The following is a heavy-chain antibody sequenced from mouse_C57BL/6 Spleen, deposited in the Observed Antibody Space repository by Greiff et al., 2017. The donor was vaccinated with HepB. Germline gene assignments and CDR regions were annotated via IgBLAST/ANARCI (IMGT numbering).Heavy chain of an antibody. J-gene: IGHJ4*01. Sequence: VQLQQSGAELARPGASVKLSCKASGYTFTSYGISWVKQRTGQGLEWIGEIYPRSGNTYYNEKFKGKATLTADKSSSTAYMELRSLTAEDSAVCCCARELRLYAMDYWGQGTSVTVSS. CDR2: IYPRSGNT. V-gene: IGHV1-81*01. D-gene: IGHD1-2*01. CDR3: ARELRLYAMDY. CDR1: GYTFTSYG.